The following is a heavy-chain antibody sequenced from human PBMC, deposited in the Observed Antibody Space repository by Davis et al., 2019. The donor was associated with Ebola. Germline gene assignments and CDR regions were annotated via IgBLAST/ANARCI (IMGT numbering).Heavy chain of an antibody. CDR3: AKDKGFWVPPDWFGP. CDR1: GYTFRIHA. J-gene: IGHJ5*02. Sequence: GESLRLSCAASGYTFRIHAMTWVRQAPGKGLEWVSALSGSGGLSYYADSVKGRFTISRDNSKNTLSLQMNSVRGEDTAVYYCAKDKGFWVPPDWFGPWGQGVQVTVSS. CDR2: LSGSGGLS. V-gene: IGHV3-23*01. D-gene: IGHD3-16*01.